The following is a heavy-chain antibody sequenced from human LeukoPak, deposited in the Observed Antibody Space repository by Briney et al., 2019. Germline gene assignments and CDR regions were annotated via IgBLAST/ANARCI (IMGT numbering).Heavy chain of an antibody. J-gene: IGHJ4*02. V-gene: IGHV4-39*07. CDR2: IHYNGST. D-gene: IGHD3-10*01. Sequence: SETLSLTCTVSGGSIRSSSYYWGCIRQPPGKGLEWIGSIHYNGSTCYNPSLESRVIMSVDTSKNQFSLKLTSVTAADTAMYYCARDRGVPRPYYFDQWGQGTLVTVPS. CDR1: GGSIRSSSYY. CDR3: ARDRGVPRPYYFDQ.